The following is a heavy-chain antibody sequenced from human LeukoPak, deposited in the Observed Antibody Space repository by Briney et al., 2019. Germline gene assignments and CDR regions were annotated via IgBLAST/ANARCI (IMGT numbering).Heavy chain of an antibody. CDR3: AKATGRKRDFDY. V-gene: IGHV3-23*01. J-gene: IGHJ4*02. CDR2: ISGSGAYT. Sequence: QPGGSLRLSCAASGFTFSSYAMSWVRQAPGKGLEWVSTISGSGAYTYYADSVKGRFTISRDNSNNPLCLQMNSLRAEDTAVYYCAKATGRKRDFDYWGQGTLVTVSS. CDR1: GFTFSSYA.